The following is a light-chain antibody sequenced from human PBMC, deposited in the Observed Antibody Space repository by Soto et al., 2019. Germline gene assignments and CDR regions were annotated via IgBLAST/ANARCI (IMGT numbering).Light chain of an antibody. CDR2: ASS. CDR3: QQVDSYPRT. Sequence: DIQMTQSPSSLSASVGDRFTVTCRSSQCIVTYLVWYQQKSGKAPTVLIYASSTLQTGVPARFSGSGSGTDFSLTISSLHPEDVATYYCQQVDSYPRTFGQGTKVDI. V-gene: IGKV1-9*01. J-gene: IGKJ1*01. CDR1: QCIVTY.